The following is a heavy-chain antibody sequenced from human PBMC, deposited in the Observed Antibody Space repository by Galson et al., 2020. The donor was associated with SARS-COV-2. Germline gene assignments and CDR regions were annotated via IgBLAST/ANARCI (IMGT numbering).Heavy chain of an antibody. V-gene: IGHV3-23*01. CDR1: GFTLSDFA. D-gene: IGHD6-13*01. CDR3: AKDAAAGSQQDWYFDL. Sequence: GGSLRLSCAASGFTLSDFAMTWFRQAPGKGLAWVSAITTSGGRAYYLDSVKGRFTISRDNSKNTLYLHMNSLRAEDTAVYYCAKDAAAGSQQDWYFDLWGRGTLVTVSS. J-gene: IGHJ2*01. CDR2: ITTSGGRA.